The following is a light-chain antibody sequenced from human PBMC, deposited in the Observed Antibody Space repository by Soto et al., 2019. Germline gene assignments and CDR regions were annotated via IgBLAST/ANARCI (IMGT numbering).Light chain of an antibody. CDR2: GAS. CDR3: QQDYNLPRT. Sequence: EIVLTQSPGTLSLSPGERATLSCRASQSVSSSYLSWYQQKHGQAPRLLIYGASTRATGIPARFSGSGSGTDLTITISSLQPEDFEVYYCQQDYNLPRTFGQGTKVDIK. J-gene: IGKJ1*01. CDR1: QSVSSSY. V-gene: IGKV3D-7*01.